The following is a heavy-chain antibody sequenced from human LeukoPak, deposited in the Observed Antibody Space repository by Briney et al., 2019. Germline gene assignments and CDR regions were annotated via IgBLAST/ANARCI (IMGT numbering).Heavy chain of an antibody. CDR2: IYYSGST. Sequence: SETLSLTCTVSGGSISSYYWSWIRQPPGKGLEWIGYIYYSGSTNYNPSLKSRVTISVDTSKNQFSLKLSSVTAADTAVYYCARKVYYGTNFDSWGQGTLVTVSS. D-gene: IGHD3-10*01. J-gene: IGHJ4*02. V-gene: IGHV4-59*01. CDR1: GGSISSYY. CDR3: ARKVYYGTNFDS.